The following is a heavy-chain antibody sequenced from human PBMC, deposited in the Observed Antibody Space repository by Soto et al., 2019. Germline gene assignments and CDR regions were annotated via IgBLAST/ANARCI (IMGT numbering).Heavy chain of an antibody. Sequence: QVQLQQWGAGLLKPSETLSLTCAVYGGSFSGYYWSWIRQPPGKGLEWIGEINHSGSTNYNPSLKSRVTIAVDTSKTQFSLKLSSVTAADTAVYYCARGLTSDWGQGTLVAVSS. CDR2: INHSGST. CDR1: GGSFSGYY. CDR3: ARGLTSD. J-gene: IGHJ4*02. V-gene: IGHV4-34*01.